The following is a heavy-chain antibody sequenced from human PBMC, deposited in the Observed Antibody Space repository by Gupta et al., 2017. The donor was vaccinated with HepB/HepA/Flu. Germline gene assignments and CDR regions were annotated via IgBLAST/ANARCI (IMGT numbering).Heavy chain of an antibody. Sequence: QVQVQESGPGLVKPSETLSLTCFASGGSIGSDYWSWIRQPPGKGLEWIGYIYHTGSTKSAPSLKSRVTISLDTSKNQLSLKLSSVTAADTAVYYCARGTTKGYTYGFHSWGQGTLVTVSS. CDR1: GGSIGSDY. V-gene: IGHV4-59*01. D-gene: IGHD5-18*01. J-gene: IGHJ5*01. CDR3: ARGTTKGYTYGFHS. CDR2: IYHTGST.